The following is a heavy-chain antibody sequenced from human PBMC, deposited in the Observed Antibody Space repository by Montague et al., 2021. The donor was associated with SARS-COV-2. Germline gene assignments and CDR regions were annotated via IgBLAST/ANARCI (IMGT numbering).Heavy chain of an antibody. J-gene: IGHJ4*02. CDR3: ARGGSGYDSPLEY. Sequence: SQRLSCAASGFTFSDYYMFWIRQSPGKGLEYISYISGSTYTSYADSVKGRFTISRDNTKDSLFLQMNSLRAEDTAVYYCARGGSGYDSPLEYWGQGALVTVSS. CDR1: GFTFSDYY. V-gene: IGHV3-11*06. D-gene: IGHD6-25*01. CDR2: ISGSTYT.